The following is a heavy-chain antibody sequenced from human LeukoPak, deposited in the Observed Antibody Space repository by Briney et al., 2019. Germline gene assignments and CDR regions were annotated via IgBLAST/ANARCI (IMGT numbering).Heavy chain of an antibody. CDR2: IIPILGIV. Sequence: ASVKVSFKASGGTFRNYAISWVRQAPGQGLEWMGRIIPILGIVNYTQKFQDRVTITADKSTSTAYMELNSLRSEDSAVYYCAKVSCSGGTCRNFNLDYWGQGTLVTVSS. D-gene: IGHD2-15*01. CDR3: AKVSCSGGTCRNFNLDY. V-gene: IGHV1-69*04. CDR1: GGTFRNYA. J-gene: IGHJ4*02.